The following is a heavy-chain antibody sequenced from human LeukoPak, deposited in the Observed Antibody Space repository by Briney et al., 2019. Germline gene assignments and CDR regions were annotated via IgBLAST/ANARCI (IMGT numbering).Heavy chain of an antibody. V-gene: IGHV3-20*04. CDR2: INWNGGNT. D-gene: IGHD3-22*01. CDR3: AKDYYYDSNHFDY. CDR1: GFTFDDYG. J-gene: IGHJ4*02. Sequence: PGGSLRLSCAASGFTFDDYGMNWVRQAPGKGLEWVSGINWNGGNTGYADSVKGRFTISRDNSKNALYLQMNSLGAEDTAVYYCAKDYYYDSNHFDYWGQGTLVTVSS.